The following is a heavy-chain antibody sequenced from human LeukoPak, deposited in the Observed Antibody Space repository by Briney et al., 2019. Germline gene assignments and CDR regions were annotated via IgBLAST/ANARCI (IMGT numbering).Heavy chain of an antibody. J-gene: IGHJ4*02. Sequence: GGSLRLSCAASGFTFSSYGMHRVRQAPGKGLEWVPVISYDGSNKYYADSVKGRFTISRDNSKNTLYLQMNSLRAEDTAVYYCAKDSGGYSGFGSFDYWGQGTLVTVSS. CDR2: ISYDGSNK. V-gene: IGHV3-30*18. CDR3: AKDSGGYSGFGSFDY. CDR1: GFTFSSYG. D-gene: IGHD5-12*01.